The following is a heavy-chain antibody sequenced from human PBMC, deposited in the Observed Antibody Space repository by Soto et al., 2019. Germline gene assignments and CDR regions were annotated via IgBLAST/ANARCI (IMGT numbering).Heavy chain of an antibody. V-gene: IGHV1-69*12. CDR1: GGTFSNSP. D-gene: IGHD2-15*01. CDR2: VIPVFKTA. CDR3: ARSRFVVGVTEDYYGMDV. J-gene: IGHJ6*02. Sequence: QVQLVQSGAEVKKPGSSVKVSCKSSGGTFSNSPISWVRQAPGQGLEWVGGVIPVFKTANYAQKFQGRVTITAAEXTXTXHMGLSSLRSGDTAVYYCARSRFVVGVTEDYYGMDVWGQGTPVTVSS.